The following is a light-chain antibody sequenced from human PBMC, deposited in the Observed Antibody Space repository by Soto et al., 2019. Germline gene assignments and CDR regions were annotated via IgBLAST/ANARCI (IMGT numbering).Light chain of an antibody. Sequence: EIVLTQSPGTLSLSPGERATLSCSTSQSVSSSYLAWYQQRPGQAPRLLIYGASSRATGIPDRFSGSGSGTEFTLTISSLQSEDFAVYYCQQYSNWPPITFGQGTRLEIK. V-gene: IGKV3-20*01. CDR3: QQYSNWPPIT. CDR1: QSVSSSY. CDR2: GAS. J-gene: IGKJ5*01.